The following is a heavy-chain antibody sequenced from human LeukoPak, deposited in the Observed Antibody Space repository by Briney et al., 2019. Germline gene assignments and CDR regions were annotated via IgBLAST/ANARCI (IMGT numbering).Heavy chain of an antibody. D-gene: IGHD1-26*01. CDR1: GYTFTDYY. J-gene: IGHJ4*02. CDR3: ARGSGNYPYYFDY. Sequence: ASVKVSCKASGYTFTDYYIHWVRQAPGQGLEWMGWINPNSGGTNYVQKFQGRVTMTRDTSISTAYMELSRLRSDDTAVYYCARGSGNYPYYFDYWGQGTLVTVSS. V-gene: IGHV1-2*02. CDR2: INPNSGGT.